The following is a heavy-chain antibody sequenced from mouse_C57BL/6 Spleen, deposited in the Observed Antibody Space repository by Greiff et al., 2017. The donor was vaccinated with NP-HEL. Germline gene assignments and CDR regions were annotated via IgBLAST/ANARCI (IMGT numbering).Heavy chain of an antibody. CDR3: ARHWGYGQGDYYAMDY. V-gene: IGHV5-6*01. J-gene: IGHJ4*01. D-gene: IGHD2-14*01. CDR2: ISSGGSYT. Sequence: EVQLVESGGDLVKPGGSLKLSCAASGFTFSSYGMSWVRQTPDKRLEWVATISSGGSYTYYPDSVKGRFTISRDNAKNTLYLQMSSLKSEDTAMYYCARHWGYGQGDYYAMDYWGQRTSVTVSS. CDR1: GFTFSSYG.